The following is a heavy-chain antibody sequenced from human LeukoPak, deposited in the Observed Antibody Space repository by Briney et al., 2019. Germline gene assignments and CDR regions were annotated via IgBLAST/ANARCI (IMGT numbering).Heavy chain of an antibody. Sequence: GGSLRLSCAASGFTFSSYWMSWVRQAPGKGLEWVANIKQDGSEKYYVDSVKGRFTISRDNAKNSPYLQMNSLRAEDTAVYYCARGMRGYSNGPYYFDYWGQGTLVTVSS. V-gene: IGHV3-7*04. CDR1: GFTFSSYW. CDR3: ARGMRGYSNGPYYFDY. J-gene: IGHJ4*02. D-gene: IGHD5-18*01. CDR2: IKQDGSEK.